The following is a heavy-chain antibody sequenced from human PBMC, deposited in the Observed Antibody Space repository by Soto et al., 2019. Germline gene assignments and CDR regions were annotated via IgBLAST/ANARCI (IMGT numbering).Heavy chain of an antibody. CDR3: ARVGGSFYGSWDS. J-gene: IGHJ4*02. Sequence: QVQLVESGGGVVQPGRSLRLSCAASGFTFSMYVMHWVRQAPGKGLEWVAVMAYDGNREYYGDSVKGRFFVSRDNSKNTLYLQMNSLRPEVTAVYYCARVGGSFYGSWDSWGQGALVTVSS. CDR1: GFTFSMYV. CDR2: MAYDGNRE. D-gene: IGHD1-26*01. V-gene: IGHV3-30-3*01.